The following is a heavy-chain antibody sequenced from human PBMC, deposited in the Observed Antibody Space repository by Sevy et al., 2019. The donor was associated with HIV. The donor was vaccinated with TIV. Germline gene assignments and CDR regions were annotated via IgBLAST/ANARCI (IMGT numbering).Heavy chain of an antibody. D-gene: IGHD4-17*01. Sequence: GGSLRLSCAGSGFTFNSHTMNWVRQAPGKGLEWVSSISSSSSYIYYGDSVKGRFTISRDNAKSSLFLQMNSLRAEDTDIYFCARVKDYGDYGAFDIWGQGTMVTVSS. CDR2: ISSSSSYI. CDR3: ARVKDYGDYGAFDI. CDR1: GFTFNSHT. V-gene: IGHV3-21*01. J-gene: IGHJ3*02.